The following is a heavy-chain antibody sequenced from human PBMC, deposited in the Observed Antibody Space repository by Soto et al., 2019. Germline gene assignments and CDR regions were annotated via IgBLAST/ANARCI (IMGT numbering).Heavy chain of an antibody. Sequence: SETLSLTCTVSGGSISSSSYYWGWIRQPPGKGLEWIGSIYYSGSTYYNPSLKSRVTISVDTSKNQFSLKLSSVTAADTAVYYCARHIPDESITMVRGVFVWFDPWGQGTLVTVSS. J-gene: IGHJ5*02. CDR2: IYYSGST. CDR1: GGSISSSSYY. CDR3: ARHIPDESITMVRGVFVWFDP. D-gene: IGHD3-10*01. V-gene: IGHV4-39*01.